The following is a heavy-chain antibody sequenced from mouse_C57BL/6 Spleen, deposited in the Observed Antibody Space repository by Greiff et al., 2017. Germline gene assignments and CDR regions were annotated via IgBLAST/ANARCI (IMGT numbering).Heavy chain of an antibody. Sequence: QVQLQQPGAELVKPGASVKLSCKASGYTFTSYWMQWVKQRPGQGLEWIGEIDPTDSYTNYNQKFKGKGTLTVDKSSSTAYMQLSSLTSEDSEVYYCARRGSNAWYFDVWGTGTTVTVSS. J-gene: IGHJ1*03. CDR1: GYTFTSYW. CDR2: IDPTDSYT. CDR3: ARRGSNAWYFDV. D-gene: IGHD2-5*01. V-gene: IGHV1-50*01.